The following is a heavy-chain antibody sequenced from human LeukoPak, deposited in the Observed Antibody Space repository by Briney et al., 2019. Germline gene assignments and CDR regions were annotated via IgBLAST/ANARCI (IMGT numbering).Heavy chain of an antibody. CDR3: AKVAHYYYGSESYYFFEH. Sequence: PGGSLRLSCAASGFTFDDYAMHWVRQAPGKGLEWVSLISWDGGSTYYADSVKGRFTISRDNAKSSLFLQMNSLRVEDTATYYCAKVAHYYYGSESYYFFEHWGQGTPVTASS. CDR2: ISWDGGST. V-gene: IGHV3-43D*03. D-gene: IGHD3-10*01. CDR1: GFTFDDYA. J-gene: IGHJ4*02.